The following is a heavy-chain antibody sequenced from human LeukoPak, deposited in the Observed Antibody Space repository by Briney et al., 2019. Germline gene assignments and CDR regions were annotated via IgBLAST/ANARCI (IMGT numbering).Heavy chain of an antibody. CDR3: ARARYANAWYAFDI. CDR2: LSHSGSS. CDR1: GGSVSSYY. J-gene: IGHJ3*02. D-gene: IGHD2-2*01. V-gene: IGHV4-59*02. Sequence: PSETLSLTCTVSGGSVSSYYWSWIRRPPGRGLEWIAYLSHSGSSDSNPSLTSRVTTLVDTSKNQFSLKLASVTAADTAVYYCARARYANAWYAFDIWGHGTMVTVSS.